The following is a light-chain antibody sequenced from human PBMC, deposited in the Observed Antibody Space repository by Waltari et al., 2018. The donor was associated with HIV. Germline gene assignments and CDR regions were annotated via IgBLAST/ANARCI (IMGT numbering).Light chain of an antibody. CDR1: QSIAYRYIQNAS. V-gene: IGKV4-1*01. CDR2: WVS. Sequence: DITLTQTPDSLPVSLGSRAAMNCRSSQSIAYRYIQNASLAWYQQKPRQPPNFRMFWVSGRAAGVPDRFTGSGSETDFTLTINSVQAEDVAVYFCQQYYDKPLTFGRGTKVEI. J-gene: IGKJ4*01. CDR3: QQYYDKPLT.